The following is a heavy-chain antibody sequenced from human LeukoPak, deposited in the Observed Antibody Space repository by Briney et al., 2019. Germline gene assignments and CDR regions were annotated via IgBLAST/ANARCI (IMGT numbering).Heavy chain of an antibody. D-gene: IGHD6-25*01. CDR3: ARGIAAGYFDY. J-gene: IGHJ4*02. Sequence: ASVKVSCKASGYTFTSYAMHWVGQAPGQRLEWMGWINAGNGNTKYSQKFQGRVTITRDTSASTAYMELSSLRSEDTAVNYCARGIAAGYFDYWGQGTLVTVSS. CDR2: INAGNGNT. V-gene: IGHV1-3*01. CDR1: GYTFTSYA.